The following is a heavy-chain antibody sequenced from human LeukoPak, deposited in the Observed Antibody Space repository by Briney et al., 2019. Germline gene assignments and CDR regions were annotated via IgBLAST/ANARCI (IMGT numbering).Heavy chain of an antibody. J-gene: IGHJ4*02. CDR3: ARVVGRVRGITINTLSSEYYFDS. V-gene: IGHV4-59*12. Sequence: SETLSLTCSVSGGSIRNYYWTWIRQPPGKGREGIGHVSNSGSTKDNPSLKSRVTISIDTSTKHFSLKLSSVTAADTAVYYCARVVGRVRGITINTLSSEYYFDSWGQGTLVTVSS. D-gene: IGHD3-10*01. CDR1: GGSIRNYY. CDR2: VSNSGST.